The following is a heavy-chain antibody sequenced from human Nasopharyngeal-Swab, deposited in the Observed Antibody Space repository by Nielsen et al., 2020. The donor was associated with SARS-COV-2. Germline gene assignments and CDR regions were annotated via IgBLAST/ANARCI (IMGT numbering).Heavy chain of an antibody. V-gene: IGHV4-34*01. CDR2: INHTGST. Sequence: PCAVHGGSFSRHCWSWIRQPPGNGLEWIGEINHTGSTNYNPSLKSRVTISVDTSKNQFSLKLSSVTAADTAVYYCASGSVAGQGLSYYYYGMDVWGQGTTVTVSS. CDR1: GGSFSRHC. D-gene: IGHD2/OR15-2a*01. J-gene: IGHJ6*02. CDR3: ASGSVAGQGLSYYYYGMDV.